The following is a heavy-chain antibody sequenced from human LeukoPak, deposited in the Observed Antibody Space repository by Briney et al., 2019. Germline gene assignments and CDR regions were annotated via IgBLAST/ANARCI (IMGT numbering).Heavy chain of an antibody. CDR2: IIPILGTA. J-gene: IGHJ4*02. CDR1: GGTFSSYL. Sequence: GASVKVSRKASGGTFSSYLVTWVRQAPGQGLEWMGGIIPILGTANYAQKFQGRATISADASTRTTYMELSSLRSEDTAVYYCAREVRLTSPGSNGDIGIYWGQGTLVTVSS. V-gene: IGHV1-69*13. CDR3: AREVRLTSPGSNGDIGIY. D-gene: IGHD1-1*01.